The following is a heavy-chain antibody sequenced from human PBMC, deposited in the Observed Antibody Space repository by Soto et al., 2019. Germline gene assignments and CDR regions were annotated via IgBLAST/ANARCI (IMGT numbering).Heavy chain of an antibody. V-gene: IGHV4-39*01. CDR3: ARHSLALRKNNWFDP. D-gene: IGHD3-3*02. CDR1: VDSIISSDFY. Sequence: SETLSLGCTVSVDSIISSDFYWGWVRQPPGKGLEWIGSIFYLGSSYYNPSLKSRVTMSVDTSKNQFSLRLRSVTAADTALYFCARHSLALRKNNWFDPWGQGIMVTVS. J-gene: IGHJ5*02. CDR2: IFYLGSS.